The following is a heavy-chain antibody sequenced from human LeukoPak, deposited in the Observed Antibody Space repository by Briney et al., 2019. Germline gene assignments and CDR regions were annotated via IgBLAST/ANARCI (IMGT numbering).Heavy chain of an antibody. CDR1: GFTFSSYS. V-gene: IGHV3-21*01. D-gene: IGHD1-1*01. Sequence: GGSLRLSCAASGFTFSSYSMDWVRQAPGKGLEWVSSISGSSRYIYYAESMKGRFAISRDNAKKLLYLQMNSLRVEDTAVYFCVRDIQGTGSPLDYWGQGTLVTVSS. CDR2: ISGSSRYI. CDR3: VRDIQGTGSPLDY. J-gene: IGHJ4*02.